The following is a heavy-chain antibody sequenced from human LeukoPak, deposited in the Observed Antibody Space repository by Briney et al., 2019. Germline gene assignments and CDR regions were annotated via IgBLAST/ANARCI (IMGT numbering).Heavy chain of an antibody. CDR1: GFPFSSYA. J-gene: IGHJ4*02. V-gene: IGHV3-23*01. CDR2: ISGSGGST. CDR3: ARDSSGYFDY. Sequence: GSLKLSFAASGFPFSSYAMSWVRPAPGKGLEWVSAISGSGGSTYYADSVKGRFTISRDNSKNTLFLQMNSLRAEDTAAYYCARDSSGYFDYWGQGTLVTVSS. D-gene: IGHD3-22*01.